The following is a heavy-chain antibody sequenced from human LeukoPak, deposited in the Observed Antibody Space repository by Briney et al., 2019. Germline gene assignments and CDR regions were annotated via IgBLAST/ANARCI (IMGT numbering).Heavy chain of an antibody. CDR1: GFTFSIYW. D-gene: IGHD5-18*01. Sequence: PRGSLRLSCAASGFTFSIYWMSWVRQGPGKGLVWVSRINSHGTSTNYADSAKGRFTVSRDNSKNTLYLQMNSLRVEDTAVYYCAKRIGDSAMAKSMDVWGQGTTVTVFS. V-gene: IGHV3-74*01. J-gene: IGHJ6*02. CDR3: AKRIGDSAMAKSMDV. CDR2: INSHGTST.